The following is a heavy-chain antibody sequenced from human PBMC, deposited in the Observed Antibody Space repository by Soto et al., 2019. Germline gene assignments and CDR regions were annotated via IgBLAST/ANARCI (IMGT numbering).Heavy chain of an antibody. CDR2: ISWNSGSI. J-gene: IGHJ4*02. Sequence: EVQLVESGGGLVQPGRSLRLSCAASGFTFDDYAMHWVRQAPGKGLEWVSGISWNSGSIGYADSVKGRFTISRDNAKNSLFLQMNSLRAEDTALYYCAKDFRGRDWNYLDYWGQGTLVTVSS. CDR3: AKDFRGRDWNYLDY. CDR1: GFTFDDYA. D-gene: IGHD3-10*01. V-gene: IGHV3-9*01.